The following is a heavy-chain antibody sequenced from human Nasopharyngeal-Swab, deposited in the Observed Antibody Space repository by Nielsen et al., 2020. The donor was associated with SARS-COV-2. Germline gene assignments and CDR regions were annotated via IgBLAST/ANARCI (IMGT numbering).Heavy chain of an antibody. CDR3: ARAVTMVRGAKYYFDY. D-gene: IGHD3-10*01. Sequence: SETLSLTCTVSGGSISSSSYYWGWIRQPPGKGLEWIGSIYYSGSTYYNPSLKSRVTISVDKSKNQFSLKLSSVTAADTAVYYCARAVTMVRGAKYYFDYWGQGTLVTVSS. V-gene: IGHV4-39*07. CDR2: IYYSGST. J-gene: IGHJ4*02. CDR1: GGSISSSSYY.